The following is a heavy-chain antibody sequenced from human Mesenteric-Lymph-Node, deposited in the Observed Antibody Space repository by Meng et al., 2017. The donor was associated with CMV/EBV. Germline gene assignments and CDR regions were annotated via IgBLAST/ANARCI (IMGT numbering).Heavy chain of an antibody. V-gene: IGHV1-2*02. CDR1: RDTFTGDE. CDR2: INPNSGGK. J-gene: IGHJ5*02. Sequence: KTSRDTFTGDERHGVRKAPGQRLEWRGSINPNSGGKNDEQKFQGRVTMTRDTSNSKAYMELSRLRADDTAVYYCARATVSSSNWFDPWGQGTLVTVSS. CDR3: ARATVSSSNWFDP. D-gene: IGHD6-6*01.